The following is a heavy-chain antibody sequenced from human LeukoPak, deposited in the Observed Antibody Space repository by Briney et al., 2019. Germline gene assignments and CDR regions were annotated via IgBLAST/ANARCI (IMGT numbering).Heavy chain of an antibody. Sequence: GGSLRLSCAASGFTFSRYWMRWVRQAPGKGLEWVANIKQDGSEKYYVDSVKGRFTISRDNAKNSLYLQMNSLRAEDTAVYYCASGDRDIVVVPAAINYWGQGTLVTVSS. CDR1: GFTFSRYW. J-gene: IGHJ4*02. CDR2: IKQDGSEK. D-gene: IGHD2-2*02. CDR3: ASGDRDIVVVPAAINY. V-gene: IGHV3-7*01.